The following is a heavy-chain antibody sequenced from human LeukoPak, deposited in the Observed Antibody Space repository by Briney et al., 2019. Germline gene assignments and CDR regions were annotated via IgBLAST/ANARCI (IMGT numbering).Heavy chain of an antibody. Sequence: SETLSLTCTVSGGSISSGGYYWSWIRQPPGKGLEWIGYIYHSGSTSYNPSLKSRVTISVDRSKNQFSLKLSSVTAADTAVYYCASSPSTITMIENAFDIWGQGTMVTVSS. V-gene: IGHV4-30-2*01. J-gene: IGHJ3*02. CDR2: IYHSGST. CDR1: GGSISSGGYY. CDR3: ASSPSTITMIENAFDI. D-gene: IGHD3-22*01.